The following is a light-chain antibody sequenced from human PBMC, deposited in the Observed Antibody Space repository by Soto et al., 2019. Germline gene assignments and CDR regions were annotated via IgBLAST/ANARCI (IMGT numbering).Light chain of an antibody. Sequence: QAVVTQPPSASGTPGQRVTISCSGSSSNIGSKYVYWYQQLPGTAPKLLIYRNDQRPSGVPDRFSGSKSGTSASLAISGLRSEDEADYYCAAWDGSLSGGVFGGGTKVTVL. CDR2: RND. CDR1: SSNIGSKY. V-gene: IGLV1-47*01. J-gene: IGLJ3*02. CDR3: AAWDGSLSGGV.